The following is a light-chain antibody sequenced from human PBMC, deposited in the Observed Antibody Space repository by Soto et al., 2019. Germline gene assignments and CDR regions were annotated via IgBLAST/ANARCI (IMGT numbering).Light chain of an antibody. CDR2: DVS. CDR1: TNDIGRFNY. Sequence: QSVLTQPASVSGSPGQAITISCTGTTNDIGRFNYVSWYQHHPGKAPKLMIYDVSNRPSGLSNRFSGSKSGNTASLIISGLQTEDEADYYCASYTTSSTVIFGGGTQLTVL. V-gene: IGLV2-14*03. J-gene: IGLJ2*01. CDR3: ASYTTSSTVI.